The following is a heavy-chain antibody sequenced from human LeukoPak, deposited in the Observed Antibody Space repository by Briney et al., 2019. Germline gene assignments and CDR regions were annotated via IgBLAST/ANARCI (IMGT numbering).Heavy chain of an antibody. CDR3: AKSALGEIDYYGMDV. V-gene: IGHV3-30*18. J-gene: IGHJ6*02. Sequence: PGGSLRLSCAASGFTFSSYGMHWVRQAPGKGLEWMAVISYDGSNKFYADSVKGRFTISGDNSKNTLFLQMNSLRAEDTAVYYCAKSALGEIDYYGMDVWGQRTTVSVSS. CDR2: ISYDGSNK. D-gene: IGHD3-16*01. CDR1: GFTFSSYG.